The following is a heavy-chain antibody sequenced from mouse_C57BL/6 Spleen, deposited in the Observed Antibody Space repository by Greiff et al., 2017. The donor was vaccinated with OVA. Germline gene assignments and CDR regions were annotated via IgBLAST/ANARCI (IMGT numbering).Heavy chain of an antibody. CDR1: GYTFTSYW. Sequence: QVQLQQPGAELVKPGASVKLSCKASGYTFTSYWMHWVKQRPGQGLEWIGMIHPNSGSTNYNEKFKSKATLTVDKSSSTAYMQLSSLTSEDSAVYYCARGSTTVVGGGGPYWGQGTLVTVSA. J-gene: IGHJ3*01. D-gene: IGHD1-1*01. CDR3: ARGSTTVVGGGGPY. CDR2: IHPNSGST. V-gene: IGHV1-64*01.